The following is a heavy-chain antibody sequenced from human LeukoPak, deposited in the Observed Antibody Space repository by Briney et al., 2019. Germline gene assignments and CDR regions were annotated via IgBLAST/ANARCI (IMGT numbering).Heavy chain of an antibody. Sequence: GGSLRLSCAASGFTFSSYGMHWVRQAPGKGLEWVAVISYDGSNKYYADSVKGRFTISRDNSKNTLYLQMNSLRAEDTAVYYCAKSIVGATPGWAFDIWGQGTMVTVSS. CDR3: AKSIVGATPGWAFDI. V-gene: IGHV3-30*18. J-gene: IGHJ3*02. CDR2: ISYDGSNK. CDR1: GFTFSSYG. D-gene: IGHD1-26*01.